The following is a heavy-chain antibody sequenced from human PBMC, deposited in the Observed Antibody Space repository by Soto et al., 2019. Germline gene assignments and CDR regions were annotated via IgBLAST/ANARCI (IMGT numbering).Heavy chain of an antibody. J-gene: IGHJ4*02. CDR3: ARHPQNTNFEY. Sequence: PSETLSLTCTVSGGSISSGNYYWAWVRQPPGKGLEWIGDIYYSGSTYYNPSLTSRATISRDTSKNQFSLKLNSVTAADTAVYYCARHPQNTNFEYWGQGTLVTVSS. CDR2: IYYSGST. CDR1: GGSISSGNYY. V-gene: IGHV4-39*01.